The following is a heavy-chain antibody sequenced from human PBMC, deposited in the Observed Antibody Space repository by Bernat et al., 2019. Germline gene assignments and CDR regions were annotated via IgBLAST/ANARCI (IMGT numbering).Heavy chain of an antibody. CDR2: ISGSGGST. D-gene: IGHD2-15*01. Sequence: EVQLLESGGGLVQPGGSLRLSCAASGFTFSSYAMSWVRQAPGKGLEWVSAISGSGGSTYYADSVKGRFTISRDNSKNTLYLQMNSLRAEDTAVYYCARESVEGIWNYYYGMDVWGQGTTVTVSS. J-gene: IGHJ6*02. CDR1: GFTFSSYA. CDR3: ARESVEGIWNYYYGMDV. V-gene: IGHV3-23*01.